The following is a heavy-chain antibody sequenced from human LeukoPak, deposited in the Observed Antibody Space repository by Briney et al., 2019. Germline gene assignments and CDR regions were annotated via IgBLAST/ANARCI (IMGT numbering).Heavy chain of an antibody. J-gene: IGHJ4*02. CDR1: GFTFSTYA. CDR3: AKDRRPWWSSWYERPPPDY. Sequence: PGGSLRLSCAASGFTFSTYAMTWVRQAPGKGLEWVAFIRYDGSNKYYADSVKGRFTISRDNSKNTLYLQMNSLRAEDTAVYYCAKDRRPWWSSWYERPPPDYWGQGTLVTVSS. V-gene: IGHV3-30*02. CDR2: IRYDGSNK. D-gene: IGHD6-13*01.